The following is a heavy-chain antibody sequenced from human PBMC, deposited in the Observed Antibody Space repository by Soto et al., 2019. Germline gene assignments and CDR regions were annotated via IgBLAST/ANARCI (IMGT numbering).Heavy chain of an antibody. V-gene: IGHV4-4*02. CDR2: IYHSGST. CDR1: GGSISSSNW. CDR3: ARARRAATTYYDYYYGMDV. Sequence: SETLSLTCAVSGGSISSSNWWSWVRQPPGKGLEWIGEIYHSGSTNYNPSLKSRVTISGDKSKNQFSLKLSSVTAADTAVYYCARARRAATTYYDYYYGMDVWGQGTTVTVSS. D-gene: IGHD5-12*01. J-gene: IGHJ6*02.